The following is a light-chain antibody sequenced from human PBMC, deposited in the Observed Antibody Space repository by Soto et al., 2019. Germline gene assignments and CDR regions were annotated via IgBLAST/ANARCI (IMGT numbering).Light chain of an antibody. CDR2: GAS. CDR1: QSVSSSY. CDR3: QQYGSSPA. Sequence: EIVLTQSPGTLSLSPGERATLSCRASQSVSSSYLAWYQQKPGQAPRLLIYGASSRATGIPDRFSGSGSGTDFTLTISSLEPEALALYYCQQYGSSPAFGGGTKVELK. J-gene: IGKJ4*01. V-gene: IGKV3-20*01.